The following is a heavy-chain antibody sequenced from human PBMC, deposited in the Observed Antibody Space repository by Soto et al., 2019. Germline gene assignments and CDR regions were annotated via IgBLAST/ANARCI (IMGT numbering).Heavy chain of an antibody. CDR2: INHSGST. V-gene: IGHV4-34*01. CDR3: ARSTMVRGVFPPSY. CDR1: GGSFSGYY. D-gene: IGHD3-10*01. Sequence: QVQLQQWGAGLLKPSETLSLTCAVYGGSFSGYYWSWIRQPPGKGLEWIGEINHSGSTNYNPSLKSRVTISVDTSKNQFSLKLSSVPAADTAVYYCARSTMVRGVFPPSYWGQGTLVTVSS. J-gene: IGHJ4*02.